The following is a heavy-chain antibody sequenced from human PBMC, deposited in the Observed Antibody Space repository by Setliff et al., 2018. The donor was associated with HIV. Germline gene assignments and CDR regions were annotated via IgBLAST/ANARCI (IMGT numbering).Heavy chain of an antibody. J-gene: IGHJ4*02. Sequence: SETLSLTCTVSGGSISSYYWSWIRQPPGKGLEWIGYIYTSGSTNYNPSLKSRVTISVDTSKNRFSLKLSSVTAADTAVYYCAREHDYSNYRRLDSWGQGILVTVSS. CDR2: IYTSGST. CDR3: AREHDYSNYRRLDS. D-gene: IGHD4-4*01. V-gene: IGHV4-4*08. CDR1: GGSISSYY.